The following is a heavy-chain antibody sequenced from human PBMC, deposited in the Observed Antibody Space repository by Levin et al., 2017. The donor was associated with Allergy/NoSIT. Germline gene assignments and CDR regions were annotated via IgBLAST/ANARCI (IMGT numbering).Heavy chain of an antibody. CDR3: AKDVYGSGWYPLGNDAFEM. Sequence: GESLKISCAASGFTFSSYGMHWVRQAPGKGLEWVAVISSDGRKKFYADSVKDRFTISRDNSKNTLDLQMNSLRAEDTAVYYCAKDVYGSGWYPLGNDAFEMWGQGTKVSVSS. J-gene: IGHJ3*02. V-gene: IGHV3-30*18. CDR2: ISSDGRKK. D-gene: IGHD6-19*01. CDR1: GFTFSSYG.